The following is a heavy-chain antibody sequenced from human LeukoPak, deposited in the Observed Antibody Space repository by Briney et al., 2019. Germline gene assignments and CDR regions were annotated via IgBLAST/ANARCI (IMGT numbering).Heavy chain of an antibody. Sequence: SETLSLTCTVSGDSISSYYWSWIRQPAGKGLEWIGRIYTSGSTNYNPSLNSRVTMSVDTSKKQFSLKLSSVTAADTAVYYCARQLAVAGKAGFDYWGQGTLVTVSS. CDR2: IYTSGST. CDR3: ARQLAVAGKAGFDY. D-gene: IGHD6-19*01. CDR1: GDSISSYY. J-gene: IGHJ4*02. V-gene: IGHV4-4*07.